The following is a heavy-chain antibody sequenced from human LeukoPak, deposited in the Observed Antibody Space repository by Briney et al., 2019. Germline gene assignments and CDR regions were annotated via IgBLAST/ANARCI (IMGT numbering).Heavy chain of an antibody. CDR3: AREFEPDYFDY. D-gene: IGHD1-14*01. CDR1: GFTFSGYT. Sequence: GGSLRLSCTVSGFTFSGYTMHWVRQAPGKGLEWVSSISSSGLYIYFADSLKGRFTISRDNAKNSLYLQVNSLRAEDTAVYYCAREFEPDYFDYWGQGTLVTVSS. V-gene: IGHV3-21*01. CDR2: ISSSGLYI. J-gene: IGHJ4*02.